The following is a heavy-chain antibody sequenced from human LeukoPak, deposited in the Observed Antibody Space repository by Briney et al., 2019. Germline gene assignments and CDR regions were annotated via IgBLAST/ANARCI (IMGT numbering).Heavy chain of an antibody. CDR2: INPNNGGT. V-gene: IGHV1-2*02. D-gene: IGHD2-15*01. CDR3: ARGGSRSSGAFDI. J-gene: IGHJ3*02. CDR1: GYTFTGYY. Sequence: ASVKVSCKAPGYTFTGYYLHWVRQAPGQGLEWVVWINPNNGGTNYAQTFQGRVTMTRDMSISTAYMELSRLRFDDTAVYYCARGGSRSSGAFDIWGQGTMVTVSS.